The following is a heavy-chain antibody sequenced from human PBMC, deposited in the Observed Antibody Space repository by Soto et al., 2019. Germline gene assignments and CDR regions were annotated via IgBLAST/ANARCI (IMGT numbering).Heavy chain of an antibody. J-gene: IGHJ4*02. Sequence: QVQLQESGPGLVKPSGTLSLTCAVSGASIISENWWTWVRQSPGKGLEWIGEIHHTGSTTYNPSLASRVPMSVDKSKNHFSLILSSVTAADTALYYCAKSWELRRFFASWGQGTLVTVSS. V-gene: IGHV4-4*02. D-gene: IGHD1-26*01. CDR1: GASIISENW. CDR2: IHHTGST. CDR3: AKSWELRRFFAS.